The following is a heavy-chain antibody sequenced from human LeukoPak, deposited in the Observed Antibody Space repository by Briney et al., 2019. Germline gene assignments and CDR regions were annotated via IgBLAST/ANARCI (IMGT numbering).Heavy chain of an antibody. J-gene: IGHJ5*02. Sequence: SVKVSCKASGGTFSSYAISWVRQAPGQGLEWMGGIIPIFGTANYAQKFQGSVTITADESTSTAYMELSSLRSEDTAVYYCARDRVKYCSSTSCYMYNWFDPWGQGTLVTVSS. CDR1: GGTFSSYA. D-gene: IGHD2-2*02. CDR2: IIPIFGTA. CDR3: ARDRVKYCSSTSCYMYNWFDP. V-gene: IGHV1-69*13.